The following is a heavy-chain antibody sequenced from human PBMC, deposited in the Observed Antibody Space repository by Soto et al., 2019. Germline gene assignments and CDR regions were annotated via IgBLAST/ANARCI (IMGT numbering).Heavy chain of an antibody. J-gene: IGHJ4*02. V-gene: IGHV4-34*01. CDR1: GGSFRCFY. CDR2: INHVGVT. D-gene: IGHD3-3*01. CDR3: ARAHDFWGGRQQPIDS. Sequence: NPSETRSRTWAVSGGSFRCFYWTWMGQSPGKGLEWLGDINHVGVTNYNPSLKSRVSIPVDTSKSQFSLKLSSVTAADTAVYYCARAHDFWGGRQQPIDSWGQGTLVTVSS.